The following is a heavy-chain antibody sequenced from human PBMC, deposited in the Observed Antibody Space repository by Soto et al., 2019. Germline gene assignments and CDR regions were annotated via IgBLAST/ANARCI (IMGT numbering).Heavy chain of an antibody. V-gene: IGHV3-48*02. CDR1: GFPFCSYS. J-gene: IGHJ4*02. D-gene: IGHD1-26*01. CDR2: ISSSSSTI. CDR3: ARSRVGFDY. Sequence: PGVSLRLACAASGFPFCSYSMNGVRQAPGKGLEWVSYISSSSSTIYYADSVKGRFTISRDNAKNSLYLQMNSLRDEDTAVYYCARSRVGFDYWGQGNLVTVSS.